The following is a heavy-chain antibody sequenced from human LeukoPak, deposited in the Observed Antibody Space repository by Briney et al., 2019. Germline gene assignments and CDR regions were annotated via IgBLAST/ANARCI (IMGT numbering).Heavy chain of an antibody. CDR3: ARDREYYYDSSAYSNDY. CDR2: ISAYNGNT. D-gene: IGHD3-22*01. CDR1: GYTFTSYG. Sequence: ASVKVSCKASGYTFTSYGITWVRQAPGQGLEWMGWISAYNGNTNYAQNLQGRVTMTTDTSTTTGYMELRSLRSDDTAVYYCARDREYYYDSSAYSNDYWGQGTLVTVSS. V-gene: IGHV1-18*01. J-gene: IGHJ4*02.